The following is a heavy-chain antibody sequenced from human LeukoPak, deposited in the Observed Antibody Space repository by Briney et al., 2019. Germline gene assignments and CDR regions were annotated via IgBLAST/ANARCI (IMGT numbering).Heavy chain of an antibody. CDR2: INPNSGDT. V-gene: IGHV1-2*02. J-gene: IGHJ4*02. CDR1: GYSFTGYY. Sequence: ASVKVSCKASGYSFTGYYIHWVRRAPGQGLEWMGWINPNSGDTNCAQKFQGRVTMTRDTSISTAYMEVTRLISDDTAIYYCARDKNPTVFASWGQGTLVTVSS. CDR3: ARDKNPTVFAS.